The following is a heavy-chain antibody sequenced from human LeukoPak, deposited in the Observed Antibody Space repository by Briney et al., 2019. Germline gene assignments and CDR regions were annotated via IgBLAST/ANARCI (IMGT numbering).Heavy chain of an antibody. J-gene: IGHJ4*02. CDR2: ISAANGNT. V-gene: IGHV1-3*01. CDR3: ARHCSSGCPGDY. D-gene: IGHD6-19*01. CDR1: GYTFTVHL. Sequence: ASVKVSCKASGYTFTVHLIHWVRQAPGQSLQWMGWISAANGNTKYSQNFQGRVTFTRDTAATIAYMELSSLRFEDTAVYYCARHCSSGCPGDYWGQGTLVTVSS.